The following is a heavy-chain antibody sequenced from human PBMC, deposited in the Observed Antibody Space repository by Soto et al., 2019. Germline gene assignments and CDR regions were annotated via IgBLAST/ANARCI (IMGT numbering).Heavy chain of an antibody. CDR2: IYYSGST. CDR3: ARQGDYYDSSGYYYGDAFDI. V-gene: IGHV4-39*01. Sequence: SETLSLTCTVSGGSISSSSYYWGWIRQPPGKGLEWIGSIYYSGSTYYNPSLKSRVTISVDTSKNQFSLKLSSVTAADTAVYYCARQGDYYDSSGYYYGDAFDIWGQGTMVTVSS. CDR1: GGSISSSSYY. J-gene: IGHJ3*02. D-gene: IGHD3-22*01.